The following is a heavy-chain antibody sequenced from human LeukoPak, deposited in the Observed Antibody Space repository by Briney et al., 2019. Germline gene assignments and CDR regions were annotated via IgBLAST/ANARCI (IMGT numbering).Heavy chain of an antibody. CDR3: ARSSVIGIIAASTNWFDP. Sequence: SETLSLTCTVSGGSISSYYWSWIRQPPGKGLEWIGYIYYSGSTNYNPSLKSRVTISVDTSKNQFSLKLSSVTAADTAVYYCARSSVIGIIAASTNWFDPWGQGTLVTVSS. CDR1: GGSISSYY. CDR2: IYYSGST. J-gene: IGHJ5*02. V-gene: IGHV4-59*08. D-gene: IGHD6-6*01.